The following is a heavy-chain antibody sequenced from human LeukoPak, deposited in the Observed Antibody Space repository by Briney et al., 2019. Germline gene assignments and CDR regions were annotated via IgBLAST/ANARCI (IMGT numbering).Heavy chain of an antibody. D-gene: IGHD3-10*01. CDR1: GYTLTELS. V-gene: IGHV1-24*01. J-gene: IGHJ6*02. CDR3: AKCSGGSGSYYRGAYYYYYGMDV. Sequence: ASVKVSCKVSGYTLTELSMHWVRQAPGKGLEWMGGFDPEDGETIYAQKFQGRVTMTEDTSTDTAYMELSSLRSEDTAVYYCAKCSGGSGSYYRGAYYYYYGMDVWGQGTTVTVSS. CDR2: FDPEDGET.